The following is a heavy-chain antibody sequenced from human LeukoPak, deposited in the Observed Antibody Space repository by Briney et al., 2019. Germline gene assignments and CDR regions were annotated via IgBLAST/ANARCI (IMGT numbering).Heavy chain of an antibody. J-gene: IGHJ4*02. Sequence: SETLSLTCAVYGGSFSGYYWSWIRQPPGKGLEWIGEIYHSGSTNYNPSLKSRVTISVDTSKNQFSLKLSSVTAADTAVYYCARLVGATTERGGNYFDYWGQGTLVTVSS. CDR3: ARLVGATTERGGNYFDY. CDR1: GGSFSGYY. D-gene: IGHD1-26*01. CDR2: IYHSGST. V-gene: IGHV4-34*01.